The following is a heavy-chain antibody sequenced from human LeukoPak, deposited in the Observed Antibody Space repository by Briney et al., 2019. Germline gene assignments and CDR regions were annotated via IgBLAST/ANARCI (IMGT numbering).Heavy chain of an antibody. Sequence: PGGSLRLSCAASGFTFSSYGMSWVRQAPGKGLEWVSGISGSGGSTDYADSVKGRFTISRDNFKNMLYLQMKSLRDEDTAIYYCAKANGWELIGQHWGQGTLVIVSS. D-gene: IGHD1-26*01. CDR3: AKANGWELIGQH. J-gene: IGHJ1*01. CDR2: ISGSGGST. V-gene: IGHV3-23*01. CDR1: GFTFSSYG.